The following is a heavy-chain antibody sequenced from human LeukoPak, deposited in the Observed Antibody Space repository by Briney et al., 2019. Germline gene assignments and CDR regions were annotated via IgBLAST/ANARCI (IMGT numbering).Heavy chain of an antibody. CDR2: IYYSGST. CDR3: ARSRYCSSTSCYDRSEYFQH. J-gene: IGHJ1*01. Sequence: PSETLSLTCTVSGGSISSSSYYWGWIRQPPGKGLEWIGSIYYSGSTNYNPSLKSRVTISVDTSKNQFSLKLSSVTAADTAVYYRARSRYCSSTSCYDRSEYFQHWGQGTLVTVSS. V-gene: IGHV4-39*07. D-gene: IGHD2-2*01. CDR1: GGSISSSSYY.